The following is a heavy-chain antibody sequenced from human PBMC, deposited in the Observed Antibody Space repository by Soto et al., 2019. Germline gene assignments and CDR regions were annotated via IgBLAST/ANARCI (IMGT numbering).Heavy chain of an antibody. V-gene: IGHV3-30*18. Sequence: QVQLVESGGGVVQPGRSLRLSCAASGFTFSSYGMHWVRQAPGKGLEWVAVISYDGSNKYYADSVKGRFTISRDNSKNTQNLQMNILRAEDTAVYYCAKDRRDGYNTASDYWGQGTLVTVSS. CDR2: ISYDGSNK. D-gene: IGHD5-12*01. CDR1: GFTFSSYG. J-gene: IGHJ4*02. CDR3: AKDRRDGYNTASDY.